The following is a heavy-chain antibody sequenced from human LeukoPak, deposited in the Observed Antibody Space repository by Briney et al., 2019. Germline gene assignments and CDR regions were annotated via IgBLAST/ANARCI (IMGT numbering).Heavy chain of an antibody. CDR2: ISSSSSYI. D-gene: IGHD3-3*01. CDR3: ARASDLRFLEWSPPLGY. CDR1: GFTFSSYS. V-gene: IGHV3-21*01. J-gene: IGHJ4*02. Sequence: GGSLRLSCAASGFTFSSYSMNWVRQAPGKGLEWVSSISSSSSYIYYADSVKGRFTISRDNAKNSLYLQMNSLRAEDTAVYYCARASDLRFLEWSPPLGYWGQGTLVTVSS.